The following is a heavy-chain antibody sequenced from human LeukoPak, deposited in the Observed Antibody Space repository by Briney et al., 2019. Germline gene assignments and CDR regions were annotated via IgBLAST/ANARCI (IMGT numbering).Heavy chain of an antibody. Sequence: GGSLILSCAASGFTFSSYGMHWVRQAPGKGLEWVAVIWYAGSNKYYADSVKGRFTISRDNSKNTLYLQMNSLRAEDTAVYYCARRGSGSYYNRMDVWGKGTTVTVSS. CDR2: IWYAGSNK. D-gene: IGHD3-10*01. V-gene: IGHV3-33*01. CDR1: GFTFSSYG. CDR3: ARRGSGSYYNRMDV. J-gene: IGHJ6*04.